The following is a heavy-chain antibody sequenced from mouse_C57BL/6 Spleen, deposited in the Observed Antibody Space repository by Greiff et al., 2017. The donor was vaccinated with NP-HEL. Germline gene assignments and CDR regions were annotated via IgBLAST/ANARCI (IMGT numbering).Heavy chain of an antibody. Sequence: VMLVESGAELVKPGASVKLSCKASGYAFSSYWMNWVQQRPGKGLEWIGQIYPGDGDTNYTGKFKGKATLTADNSCSTAYMQLSSLTSEDSAVYFCARKDGFGYFDDWGTGTTVTVSS. V-gene: IGHV1-80*01. J-gene: IGHJ1*03. CDR2: IYPGDGDT. D-gene: IGHD2-3*01. CDR3: ARKDGFGYFDD. CDR1: GYAFSSYW.